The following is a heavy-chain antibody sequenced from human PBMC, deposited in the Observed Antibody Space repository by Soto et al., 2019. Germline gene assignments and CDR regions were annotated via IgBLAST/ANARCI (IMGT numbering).Heavy chain of an antibody. V-gene: IGHV3-30*03. Sequence: QVQLVESGGGVVQPGKSLRLSCAASGFTFSSYGMHWVRQAPGKGLEWVAALSYDGINKHYADYVKGRFTISRDNSKNTLYQQMKSLRPEDAGVYWCATEYLVASWFAEVALTPGDYWGQGTLVTVSS. CDR2: LSYDGINK. J-gene: IGHJ4*02. CDR3: ATEYLVASWFAEVALTPGDY. D-gene: IGHD3-10*01. CDR1: GFTFSSYG.